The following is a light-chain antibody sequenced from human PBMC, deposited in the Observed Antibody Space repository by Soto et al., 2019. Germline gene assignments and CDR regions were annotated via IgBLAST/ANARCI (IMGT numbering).Light chain of an antibody. CDR3: QQYVSSHHPTT. CDR1: QSVTSTY. Sequence: EIVLKQSPGTLSLSPGERATLSCRASQSVTSTYLGWYQQKPGQAPRLLMYGVSVRATGIPDRFSGSGSGTDFTLTISRLEPEVFAVYYCQQYVSSHHPTTFGQGTRLEIK. CDR2: GVS. V-gene: IGKV3-20*01. J-gene: IGKJ5*01.